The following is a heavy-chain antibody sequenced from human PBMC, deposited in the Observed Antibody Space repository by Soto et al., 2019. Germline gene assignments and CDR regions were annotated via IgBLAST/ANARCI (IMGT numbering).Heavy chain of an antibody. CDR1: GYTFTSYG. D-gene: IGHD6-13*01. Sequence: ASVKVSCKASGYTFTSYGISWVRQAPGQGLEWMGWISAYNGNTNYAQKLQGRVTMTTDTSTSTAYMELRSLRSDDTAVYYCARDPAAAGPGSFDPWGQGTLVPVAS. V-gene: IGHV1-18*01. J-gene: IGHJ5*02. CDR2: ISAYNGNT. CDR3: ARDPAAAGPGSFDP.